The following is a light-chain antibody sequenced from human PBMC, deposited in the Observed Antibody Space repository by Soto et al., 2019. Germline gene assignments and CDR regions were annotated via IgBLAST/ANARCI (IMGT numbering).Light chain of an antibody. CDR2: GAS. V-gene: IGKV3-15*01. CDR1: QSVSSN. J-gene: IGKJ1*01. CDR3: QQYNNWPHT. Sequence: EIVMTQSPATLSVSPGERATLSCRASQSVSSNLAWYQQKPGQAPRLLIYGASTRATGIPARFSGSGSGTEFTLTISSLQSEDFSVYYFQQYNNWPHTFGQGTTVEIQ.